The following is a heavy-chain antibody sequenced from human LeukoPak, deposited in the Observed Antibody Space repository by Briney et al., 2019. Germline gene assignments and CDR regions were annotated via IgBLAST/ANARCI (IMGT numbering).Heavy chain of an antibody. V-gene: IGHV3-15*01. J-gene: IGHJ1*01. Sequence: GGSLRLSCAASRFTFNNAWMSWVRQAPGKGLEWIGRIKSKTDGGTTDYAAPVKGRFIILPDGSKNTLYLQMNSLKTEDTAVYYCTTHFRTASFHHWGQGTLVTVSS. CDR2: IKSKTDGGTT. D-gene: IGHD2-2*01. CDR3: TTHFRTASFHH. CDR1: RFTFNNAW.